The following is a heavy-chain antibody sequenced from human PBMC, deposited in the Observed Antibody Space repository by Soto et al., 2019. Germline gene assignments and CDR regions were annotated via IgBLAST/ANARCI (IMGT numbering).Heavy chain of an antibody. D-gene: IGHD6-19*01. CDR2: IYWDGEK. CDR1: GFSLSTSGVG. J-gene: IGHJ6*02. CDR3: ARTRIAVAGTAYYYYGMDV. V-gene: IGHV2-5*02. Sequence: GSGPTLVNPTQTLTLTCTFSGFSLSTSGVGVGWIRQPPGKALEWLALIYWDGEKRNRPSLQSRLTITQDTSKDQVVLTMTNMDPVDTATYYCARTRIAVAGTAYYYYGMDVWGQGTTVTVSS.